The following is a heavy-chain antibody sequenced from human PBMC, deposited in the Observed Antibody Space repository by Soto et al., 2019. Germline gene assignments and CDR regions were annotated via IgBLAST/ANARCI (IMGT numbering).Heavy chain of an antibody. CDR1: GFTFSSYW. J-gene: IGHJ5*02. CDR2: IKQDGSEK. D-gene: IGHD3-10*01. V-gene: IGHV3-7*03. CDR3: ARDKWGFGRNWFDP. Sequence: LRLSCAASGFTFSSYWMSWVRQAPGKGLEWVANIKQDGSEKYYVDSVKGRFTISRDNAKNSLYLQMNSLRAEDTAVYYCARDKWGFGRNWFDPWGQGTLVTVSS.